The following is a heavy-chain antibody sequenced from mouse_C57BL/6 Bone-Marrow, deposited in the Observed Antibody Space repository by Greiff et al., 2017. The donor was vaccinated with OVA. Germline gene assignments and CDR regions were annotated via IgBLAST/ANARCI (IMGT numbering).Heavy chain of an antibody. CDR1: GFTFTDYY. CDR3: ARDGPFAY. J-gene: IGHJ2*01. V-gene: IGHV7-3*01. CDR2: IRNKANGYTT. Sequence: EVHLVESGGGLVQPGGSLSLSCAASGFTFTDYYMSWVRQPPGKALEWLGFIRNKANGYTTEYSASVKGRFTISRDNSQSSLYLQMNALRAEDSATYYCARDGPFAYWGQGTTLTVSS.